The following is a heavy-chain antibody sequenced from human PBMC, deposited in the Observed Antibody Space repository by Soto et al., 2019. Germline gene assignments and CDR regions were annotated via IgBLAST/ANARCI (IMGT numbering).Heavy chain of an antibody. J-gene: IGHJ6*02. CDR1: GFTFSSYW. V-gene: IGHV3-7*01. CDR2: IKQDGSEK. D-gene: IGHD6-13*01. CDR3: AQNSSWTFYYYYYPMDV. Sequence: VGSLRLSCAASGFTFSSYWMSWVRQAPGKGLEWVANIKQDGSEKYYVDSVKGRFTISRDNAKNSLYLQMNSLSAEDTAGYYCAQNSSWTFYYYYYPMDVWGQGTTVTVSS.